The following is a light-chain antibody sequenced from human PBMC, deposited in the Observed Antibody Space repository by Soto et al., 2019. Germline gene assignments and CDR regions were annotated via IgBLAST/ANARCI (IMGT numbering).Light chain of an antibody. CDR1: SSDVGGYNF. CDR2: EVS. Sequence: QSALTQPASVSGSPGQSITISCIGTSSDVGGYNFVSWYQQHPGKAPKLMIYEVSNRPSGVSYRFSGSKSGNTASLTISGLQAEDEADYYCSSYTSSVTLVFGGGTKLTVL. V-gene: IGLV2-14*01. CDR3: SSYTSSVTLV. J-gene: IGLJ2*01.